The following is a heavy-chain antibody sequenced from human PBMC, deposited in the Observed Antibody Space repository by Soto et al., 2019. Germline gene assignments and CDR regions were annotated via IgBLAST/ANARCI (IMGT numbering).Heavy chain of an antibody. CDR1: GYTFTSYD. V-gene: IGHV1-8*01. CDR3: ARGAMTTVTMDV. D-gene: IGHD4-17*01. J-gene: IGHJ6*02. CDR2: MNPNSGNT. Sequence: AAVKVSCKAPGYTFTSYDINWVRQATGQGLEWMGWMNPNSGNTGYAQKFQGRVTMTRNTSISTAYMELSSLRSEDTAVYYCARGAMTTVTMDVWGQGTTVTVSS.